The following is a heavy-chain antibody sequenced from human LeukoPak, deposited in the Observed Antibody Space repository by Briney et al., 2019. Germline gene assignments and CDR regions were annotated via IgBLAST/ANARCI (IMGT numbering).Heavy chain of an antibody. Sequence: SETLSLTCTVSGGSISSYYWSWIRQPPGKGLEWIGYIYYSGSTNYNPSLKSRVTISVNTSKNQFSLKLSSVTAADTAVYYCAREKRPYYDILTGYMANYYYYYMDVWGKGTTVTISS. CDR3: AREKRPYYDILTGYMANYYYYYMDV. CDR1: GGSISSYY. V-gene: IGHV4-4*08. J-gene: IGHJ6*03. D-gene: IGHD3-9*01. CDR2: IYYSGST.